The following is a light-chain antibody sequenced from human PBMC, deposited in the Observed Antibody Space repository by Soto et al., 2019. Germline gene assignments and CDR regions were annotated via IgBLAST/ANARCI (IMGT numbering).Light chain of an antibody. Sequence: DIQMTQSTSTLSASFGDRVTITCRARQSISIWLAWYQQKPGKAPRLLIYDASILESGVPSRFSGSGSGTEFTLTISSLKPDDFATYYCQQYNSYRTFGQGTKVDIK. J-gene: IGKJ1*01. V-gene: IGKV1-5*01. CDR2: DAS. CDR3: QQYNSYRT. CDR1: QSISIW.